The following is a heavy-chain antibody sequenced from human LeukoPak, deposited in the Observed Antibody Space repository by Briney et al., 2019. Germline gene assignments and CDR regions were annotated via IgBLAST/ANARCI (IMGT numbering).Heavy chain of an antibody. CDR2: IYYSGST. V-gene: IGHV4-59*08. CDR3: ARQRGYFDY. D-gene: IGHD3-10*01. J-gene: IGHJ4*02. CDR1: GGSISNYY. Sequence: SETLSLTCTVSGGSISNYYWSWIRQPPGKGLEWIGYIYYSGSTNYNPSLKSRVTISVDTSKNQFSLKLSSVTAADTAVYYCARQRGYFDYWGQGTLVTVSS.